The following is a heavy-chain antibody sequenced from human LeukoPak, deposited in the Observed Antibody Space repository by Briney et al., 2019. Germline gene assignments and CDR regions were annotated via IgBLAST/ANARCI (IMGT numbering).Heavy chain of an antibody. V-gene: IGHV4-34*01. CDR3: ARAGGSMAHFDY. J-gene: IGHJ4*02. CDR1: GGSFSGYY. Sequence: PSETLSLTCAVYGGSFSGYYWSWIRQPPGKGLEWIGEINHSGSTNYNPSLKSRVTISVDTSKNQFSLKLGSVTAADTAVYYCARAGGSMAHFDYWGQGTLVTVSS. CDR2: INHSGST. D-gene: IGHD2/OR15-2a*01.